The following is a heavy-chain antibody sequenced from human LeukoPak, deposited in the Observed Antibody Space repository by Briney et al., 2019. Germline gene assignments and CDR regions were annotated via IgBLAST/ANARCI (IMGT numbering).Heavy chain of an antibody. CDR2: ISAYNGNT. V-gene: IGHV1-18*01. J-gene: IGHJ5*02. CDR1: GYTFISCV. CDR3: ARDLQEWLVRKDWFDP. Sequence: ASVKVSCKASGYTFISCVISWVRQAPGQGLEWMGWISAYNGNTKYAQKLQGRVTMTTDTSPSTAYMELRSLRSDDTAVYYCARDLQEWLVRKDWFDPWGQGTLVTVSS. D-gene: IGHD6-19*01.